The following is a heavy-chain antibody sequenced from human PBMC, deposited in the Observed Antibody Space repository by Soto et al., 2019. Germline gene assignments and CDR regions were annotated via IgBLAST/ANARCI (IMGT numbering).Heavy chain of an antibody. CDR3: AKVPAATFGPPNWFDP. CDR2: INHSGST. D-gene: IGHD2-2*01. Sequence: SETLSLTCAVYGGSFSGYYWSWIRQPPGKGLEWIGEINHSGSTNYNPSLKSRVTISVDTSKNQFSLKLSSVTAADTAVYYCAKVPAATFGPPNWFDPWGQGTLVTVSS. J-gene: IGHJ5*02. V-gene: IGHV4-34*01. CDR1: GGSFSGYY.